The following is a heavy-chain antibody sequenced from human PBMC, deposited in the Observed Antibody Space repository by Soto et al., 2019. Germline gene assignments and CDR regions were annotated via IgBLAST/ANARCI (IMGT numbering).Heavy chain of an antibody. CDR2: ISSSSSYI. V-gene: IGHV3-21*01. CDR1: GFTFSSYS. Sequence: GGSLRLSCAASGFTFSSYSMNWVRQAPGKGLEWVSSISSSSSYIYYADSVKGRFTISRDNAKNSLYLQMNSLRAEDTAVYYCAREDIVVVPAARPTREFDYWGQGTLVTVSS. J-gene: IGHJ4*02. D-gene: IGHD2-2*01. CDR3: AREDIVVVPAARPTREFDY.